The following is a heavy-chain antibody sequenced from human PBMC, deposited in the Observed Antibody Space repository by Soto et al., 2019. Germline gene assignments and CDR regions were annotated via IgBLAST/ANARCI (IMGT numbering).Heavy chain of an antibody. D-gene: IGHD2-15*01. CDR2: INHSGST. J-gene: IGHJ6*02. CDR1: GGSFSGYY. Sequence: SETQSLTCAVYGGSFSGYYWSWIRQPPGKGLEWIGEINHSGSTNYNPSLKSRVTISVDTSKNQFSLKLSSVSAADTAVYYCARVGRYCSGGSCYSGGHGMDVWGQGTTVTVSS. CDR3: ARVGRYCSGGSCYSGGHGMDV. V-gene: IGHV4-34*01.